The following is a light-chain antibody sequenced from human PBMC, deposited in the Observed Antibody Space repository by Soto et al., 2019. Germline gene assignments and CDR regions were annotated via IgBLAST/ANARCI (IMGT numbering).Light chain of an antibody. Sequence: EIVLTQSPDTLAVSPGEVATLSCWASQSVTSNLAWYQQKRGQAPRLLIYAASTRATGVPARFSGSGSGTEFTLTISSLQSEDFAVYDCQQYNNWPPITFGQGTRLEIK. CDR1: QSVTSN. V-gene: IGKV3D-15*01. CDR3: QQYNNWPPIT. CDR2: AAS. J-gene: IGKJ5*01.